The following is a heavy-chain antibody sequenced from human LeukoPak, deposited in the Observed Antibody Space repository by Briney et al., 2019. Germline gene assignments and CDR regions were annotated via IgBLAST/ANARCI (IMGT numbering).Heavy chain of an antibody. CDR2: ISGSGGST. D-gene: IGHD2-21*02. CDR1: GFTFSSYA. J-gene: IGHJ4*02. V-gene: IGHV3-23*01. CDR3: ARGLVYCGGDCYSWGALDY. Sequence: GGSLRLSCAASGFTFSSYAMSWVRQAPGKGLEWVSAISGSGGSTYYADSVKGRFTISRDNSKNTLYLQMNSLRAEDTAVYYCARGLVYCGGDCYSWGALDYRGQGTLVTVSS.